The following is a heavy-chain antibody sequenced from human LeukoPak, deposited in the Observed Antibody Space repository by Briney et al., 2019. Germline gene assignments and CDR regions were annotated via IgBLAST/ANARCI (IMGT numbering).Heavy chain of an antibody. D-gene: IGHD2-2*01. CDR1: GYTFTSYY. CDR3: ARGGGIVVVPAAVYYYYYMDV. Sequence: ASVKVSCKPSGYTFTSYYIHWVRQAPGQGLEWMGWINPNSGGTNYAQKFQGRVTMTRDTSISTAYMELSRLRSDDTAVYYCARGGGIVVVPAAVYYYYYMDVWGKGTMVTVSS. J-gene: IGHJ6*03. V-gene: IGHV1-2*02. CDR2: INPNSGGT.